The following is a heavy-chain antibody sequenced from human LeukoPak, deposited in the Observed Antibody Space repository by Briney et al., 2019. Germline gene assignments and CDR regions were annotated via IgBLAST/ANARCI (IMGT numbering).Heavy chain of an antibody. V-gene: IGHV3-7*01. CDR1: GFTFSSYW. CDR3: ARDLSGSGEPFDY. CDR2: IKQDGSEK. J-gene: IGHJ4*02. D-gene: IGHD3-10*01. Sequence: PGGSLRLSCAASGFTFSSYWMSWVRQAPGEGLEWVANIKQDGSEKYYVDSVKGRFTISRDNAKNSLYLQMNSLRAEDTAVYYCARDLSGSGEPFDYWGQGTLVTVSS.